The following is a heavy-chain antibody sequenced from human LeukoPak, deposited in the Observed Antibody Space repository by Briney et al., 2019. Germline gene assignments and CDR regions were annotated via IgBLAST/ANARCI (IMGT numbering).Heavy chain of an antibody. V-gene: IGHV3-7*01. J-gene: IGHJ5*02. CDR1: GFTFTTYW. D-gene: IGHD3-10*01. CDR3: ARPLLYYYGSETFCWFDP. CDR2: IKQDGSEK. Sequence: PGGSLRLSCAASGFTFTTYWMGWVRQAPGKGLEWVASIKQDGSEKYYVDSVKGRFSISRDNAENSLYLQMNSLRPDDTAFYYCARPLLYYYGSETFCWFDPWGQGALVTVSS.